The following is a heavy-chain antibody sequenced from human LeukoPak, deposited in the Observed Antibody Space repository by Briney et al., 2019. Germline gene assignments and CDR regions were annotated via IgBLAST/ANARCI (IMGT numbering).Heavy chain of an antibody. CDR1: GFTFSSYS. Sequence: AGGSLRLSCAASGFTFSSYSMNWVRQAPGKGLEWVSYISSSSSTIYYADSVKGRFTISRDNAKNSLYLQMNSLRAEDTAVYYCTRGTRGTGSLYSNWFDPWGQGTLVTVSS. CDR2: ISSSSSTI. V-gene: IGHV3-48*04. J-gene: IGHJ5*02. D-gene: IGHD1-1*01. CDR3: TRGTRGTGSLYSNWFDP.